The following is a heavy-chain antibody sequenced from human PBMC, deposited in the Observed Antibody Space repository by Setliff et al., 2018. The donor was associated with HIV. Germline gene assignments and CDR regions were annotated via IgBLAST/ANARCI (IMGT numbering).Heavy chain of an antibody. V-gene: IGHV1-69*13. CDR2: IIPVFGTA. J-gene: IGHJ4*02. Sequence: SVKVSCKASGGTFSSYAISWVRQAPGQGLDWMGGIIPVFGTANYAQKFQGRVTITADESTSTAYMELSSLRSEDTAVYYCARDRGYYFDYWGQGTLVTVSS. D-gene: IGHD3-16*01. CDR3: ARDRGYYFDY. CDR1: GGTFSSYA.